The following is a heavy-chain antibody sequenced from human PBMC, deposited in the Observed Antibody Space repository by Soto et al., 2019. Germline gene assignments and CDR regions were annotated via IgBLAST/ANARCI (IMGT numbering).Heavy chain of an antibody. Sequence: QVRLVQSEAEVKKAGSSVKVSCKASGGTFISDAVTWVRQAPGQGLEWMGGVIPMFPKANYAQKFQGRATITADKPTSTVYMELHTLKSEDTALYYCARCHSDSSGPGYLDSWGQGTLVTVTS. CDR1: GGTFISDA. J-gene: IGHJ4*02. D-gene: IGHD3-22*01. CDR2: VIPMFPKA. V-gene: IGHV1-69*06. CDR3: ARCHSDSSGPGYLDS.